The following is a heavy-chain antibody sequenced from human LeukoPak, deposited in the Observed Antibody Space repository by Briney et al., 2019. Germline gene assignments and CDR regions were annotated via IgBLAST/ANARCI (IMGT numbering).Heavy chain of an antibody. CDR2: IYYSGST. J-gene: IGHJ4*02. V-gene: IGHV4-59*01. CDR3: AREVGAVDY. D-gene: IGHD1-26*01. CDR1: GGSISNYF. Sequence: SSETLSLTCTVSGGSISNYFWSWVRQPPGKGLEWIGYIYYSGSTNYNPSLKSRVTISVDTSKNQFSLKLSSVTAADTAVYYCAREVGAVDYWGQGTLVTVSS.